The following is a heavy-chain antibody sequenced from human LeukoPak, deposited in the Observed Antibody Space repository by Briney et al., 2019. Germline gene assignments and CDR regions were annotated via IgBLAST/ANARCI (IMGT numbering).Heavy chain of an antibody. CDR3: AKDMSYYDSSGYYGSGSDY. J-gene: IGHJ4*02. CDR2: ISGSGVGT. D-gene: IGHD3-22*01. CDR1: GFTFSSYA. Sequence: GGSLRLSCAASGFTFSSYAMSWVRQAPGKGLEWVSSISGSGVGTYYADSVKGRFTIYRDDSKNTLSLQMSSLRAEDTAVYYCAKDMSYYDSSGYYGSGSDYWGQGTLVTVSS. V-gene: IGHV3-23*01.